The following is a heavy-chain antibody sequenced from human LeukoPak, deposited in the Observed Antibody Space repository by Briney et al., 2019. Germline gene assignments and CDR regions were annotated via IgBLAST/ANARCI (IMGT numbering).Heavy chain of an antibody. CDR1: GYTFTDYY. Sequence: GASVKVSCNASGYTFTDYYMHWVRQAPGQGFEWMGWINPNIGGTNYAQKFQGRVTMTRDTSISTAYMELSRLRSDDTAVYYCARVRGWRSGWYQDAFDIWGQGTMVTVSS. CDR2: INPNIGGT. CDR3: ARVRGWRSGWYQDAFDI. D-gene: IGHD6-19*01. V-gene: IGHV1-2*02. J-gene: IGHJ3*02.